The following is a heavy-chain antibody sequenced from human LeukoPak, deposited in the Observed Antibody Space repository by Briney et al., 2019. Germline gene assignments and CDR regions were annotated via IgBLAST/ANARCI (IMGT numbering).Heavy chain of an antibody. CDR1: GFTFSSYA. CDR2: ISGSGGST. V-gene: IGHV3-23*01. CDR3: AKDQLLPVDYYDSSGYYPPTF. J-gene: IGHJ4*02. Sequence: GGSLRLSCAASGFTFSSYAMSWVRQAPGKGLEWVSAISGSGGSTYYVDSVRGRFTISRDNSKNTLYLQMNSLRAEDTAVYYCAKDQLLPVDYYDSSGYYPPTFWGQGTLVTVSS. D-gene: IGHD3-22*01.